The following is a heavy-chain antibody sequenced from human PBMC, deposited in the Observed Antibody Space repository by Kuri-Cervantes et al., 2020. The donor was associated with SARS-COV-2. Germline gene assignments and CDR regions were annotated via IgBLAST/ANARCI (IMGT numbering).Heavy chain of an antibody. Sequence: GESLKISCAASGFTVSSNYMSWVRQAPGKGLEWVSVIYSGGSTYYADSVKGRFTISRDNSKNTLYLQMNSLRAEDTAVYYCARDSYGDIYCYYGMDVWGQGTTVTVSS. J-gene: IGHJ6*02. CDR1: GFTVSSNY. V-gene: IGHV3-66*01. D-gene: IGHD4-17*01. CDR2: IYSGGST. CDR3: ARDSYGDIYCYYGMDV.